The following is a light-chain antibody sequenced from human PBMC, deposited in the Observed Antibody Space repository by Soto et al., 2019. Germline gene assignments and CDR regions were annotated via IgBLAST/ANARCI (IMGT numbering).Light chain of an antibody. CDR1: SSDFGRFNY. Sequence: QSVLAQPASVSASPGQSITISCAGTSSDFGRFNYVSWYQQYPGKAPKLIIYDVVKRPSGIPNRFSGSKSGNTASLTISGLQAEDEADYYCGTWDSSLSAYVFGTGTKVTVL. V-gene: IGLV2-14*03. CDR3: GTWDSSLSAYV. CDR2: DVV. J-gene: IGLJ1*01.